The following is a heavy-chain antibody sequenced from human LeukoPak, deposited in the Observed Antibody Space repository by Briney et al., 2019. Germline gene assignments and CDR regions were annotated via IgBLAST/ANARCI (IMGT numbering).Heavy chain of an antibody. V-gene: IGHV3-30-3*02. CDR1: GFTFSSYA. CDR3: AKIPKRITMIVVVITYYFDY. Sequence: PGGSLRLSCAASGFTFSSYAMHWVRQAPGKGLEWVAVISYDGSNKYYADSVKGRFTISRDNSKNTLYLQMNSLRAEDTAVYYCAKIPKRITMIVVVITYYFDYWGQGTLVTVSS. CDR2: ISYDGSNK. J-gene: IGHJ4*02. D-gene: IGHD3-22*01.